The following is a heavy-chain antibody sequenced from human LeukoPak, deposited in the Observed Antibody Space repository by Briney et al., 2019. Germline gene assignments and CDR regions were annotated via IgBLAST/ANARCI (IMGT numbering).Heavy chain of an antibody. CDR2: IYHSGST. J-gene: IGHJ4*02. V-gene: IGHV4-30-2*01. D-gene: IGHD2-15*01. CDR3: ARIRCSGGSCYVDY. Sequence: SQTLSLTCAVSGGSISSGGYSWSWIRQPPGKGLEGIGYIYHSGSTYYNPSLKSRVTISVDRSKNQFSLKLSSVTAADTAVYYCARIRCSGGSCYVDYWGQGTLVTVSS. CDR1: GGSISSGGYS.